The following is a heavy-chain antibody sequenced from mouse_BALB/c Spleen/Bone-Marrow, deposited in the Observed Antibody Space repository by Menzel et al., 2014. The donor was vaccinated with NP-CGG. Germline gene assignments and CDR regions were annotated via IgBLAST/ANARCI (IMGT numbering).Heavy chain of an antibody. J-gene: IGHJ4*01. Sequence: VQLKESGAELVKPGASVKVSCTASGFNIKDTYMHWVMQRPEQGLEWIGRIDPANGNTKYDPKFQGKATITADTSSNTAYLQLSSLTSEDTAVYYCARYRYYGSSYAMDYWGQGTSVTVSS. D-gene: IGHD1-1*01. CDR3: ARYRYYGSSYAMDY. CDR1: GFNIKDTY. V-gene: IGHV14-3*02. CDR2: IDPANGNT.